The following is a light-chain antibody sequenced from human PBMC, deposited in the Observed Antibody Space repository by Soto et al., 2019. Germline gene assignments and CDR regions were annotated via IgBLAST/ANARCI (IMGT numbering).Light chain of an antibody. V-gene: IGKV1-5*01. CDR2: GAS. CDR3: QQYNSYSYT. J-gene: IGKJ2*01. CDR1: QTISTW. Sequence: DIPMTQSPSTLSASVGDRVTLTCRASQTISTWLAWYQQKPGKAPKLLIYGASSVQTGVPSRFSGSGSGTEFTLTISSLQPDDFATYYCQQYNSYSYTFGQWTKREIK.